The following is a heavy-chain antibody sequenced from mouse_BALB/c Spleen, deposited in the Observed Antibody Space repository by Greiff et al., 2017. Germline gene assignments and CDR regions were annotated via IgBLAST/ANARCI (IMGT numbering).Heavy chain of an antibody. D-gene: IGHD2-3*01. CDR1: GYTFTSYW. CDR2: IDPSDSYT. J-gene: IGHJ2*01. V-gene: IGHV1-69*02. Sequence: VQLQQPGAELVKPGASVKLSCKASGYTFTSYWMHWVKQRPGQGLEWIGEIDPSDSYTNYNQKFKGKATLTVDKSSSTAYMQLSSLTSEDSAVYYCATLDGYYVLGDWGQGTTLTVSS. CDR3: ATLDGYYVLGD.